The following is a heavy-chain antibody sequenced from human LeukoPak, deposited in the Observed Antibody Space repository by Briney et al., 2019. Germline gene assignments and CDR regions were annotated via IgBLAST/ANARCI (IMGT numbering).Heavy chain of an antibody. CDR3: ARSHYYDSPDAFDI. J-gene: IGHJ3*02. Sequence: GGSLRLSCAASGFTFSSYWMSWVRRAPGKGLEWVANIKQDGSEKYYVDSVKGRFTISRDNAKNSLYLQMNSLRAEDTAVYYCARSHYYDSPDAFDIWGQGTMVTVSS. CDR1: GFTFSSYW. D-gene: IGHD3-22*01. CDR2: IKQDGSEK. V-gene: IGHV3-7*03.